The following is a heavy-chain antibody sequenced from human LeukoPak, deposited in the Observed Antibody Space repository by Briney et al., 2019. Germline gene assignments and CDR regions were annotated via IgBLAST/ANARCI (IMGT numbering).Heavy chain of an antibody. J-gene: IGHJ4*02. D-gene: IGHD3-10*01. Sequence: GGSLRLSCAASGFXFSSYSINWVRQAPGKGLEWISYITSSSSSIRYADSVKGRFTVSRDNAKNSVYLQMNSLRDEDTAVYYCARHYYGSGSVDHWGQGILVTVSS. CDR1: GFXFSSYS. CDR3: ARHYYGSGSVDH. V-gene: IGHV3-48*02. CDR2: ITSSSSSI.